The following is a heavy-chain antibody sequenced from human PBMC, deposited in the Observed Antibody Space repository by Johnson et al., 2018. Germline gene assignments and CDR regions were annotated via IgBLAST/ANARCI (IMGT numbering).Heavy chain of an antibody. CDR1: GFTFSTYA. CDR2: IWYDGSNT. J-gene: IGHJ6*03. CDR3: PGGQVAAPIRHLTLGRYYYYMDV. Sequence: QEQLQESGGGVVQPGRSLRLSCVASGFTFSTYAMHWVRQAPGKGLEWVSVIWYDGSNTYYADSVRGRFTISRDNPKNSLYLQMNSLRAEDTAVYSCPGGQVAAPIRHLTLGRYYYYMDVWGKGTTVTVSS. D-gene: IGHD2-15*01. V-gene: IGHV3-33*03.